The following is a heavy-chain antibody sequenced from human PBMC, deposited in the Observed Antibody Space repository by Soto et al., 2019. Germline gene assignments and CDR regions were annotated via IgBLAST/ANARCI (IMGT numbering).Heavy chain of an antibody. CDR2: IYHSGST. J-gene: IGHJ4*02. CDR1: CGSISISNW. D-gene: IGHD5-18*01. V-gene: IGHV4-4*02. CDR3: ARGPIQLWLRGNGGFDY. Sequence: LTCAVSCGSISISNWWSWVRQPPGKGLEWIGEIYHSGSTNYNPSLKSRVTISVDKSKNQFSLKLSSVTAADTAVYYCARGPIQLWLRGNGGFDYWGQGTLVTVSS.